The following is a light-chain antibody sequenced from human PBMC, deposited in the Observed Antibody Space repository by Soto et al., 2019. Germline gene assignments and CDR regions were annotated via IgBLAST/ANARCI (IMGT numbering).Light chain of an antibody. V-gene: IGKV1-5*01. CDR3: QQYSSYST. CDR2: DAS. CDR1: QTVTNW. Sequence: DIHLTQSPSTLSASVGDRVTITCRASQTVTNWLAWYQQKPGKAPKVLIYDASKLKSGVPSRFSGSGSGTEFTLTISSLQPDDFATYYCQQYSSYSTFGQGTKVEIK. J-gene: IGKJ1*01.